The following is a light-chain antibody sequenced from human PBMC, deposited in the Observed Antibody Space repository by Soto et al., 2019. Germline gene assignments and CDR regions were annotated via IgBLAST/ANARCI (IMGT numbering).Light chain of an antibody. J-gene: IGKJ2*01. CDR2: GAS. CDR3: QQYNNWPPIT. V-gene: IGKV3-15*01. Sequence: EIVMTQSPATLSVSPGERATLSCRASQSVSGNLAWYQQKPGQAPRILIYGASTRATGIPARFSGSGSGTEFTVTISSLRSEDFAVYYCQQYNNWPPITFGQGTKLEIK. CDR1: QSVSGN.